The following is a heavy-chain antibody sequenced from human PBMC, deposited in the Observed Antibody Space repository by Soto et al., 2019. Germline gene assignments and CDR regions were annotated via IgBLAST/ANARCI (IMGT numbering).Heavy chain of an antibody. CDR2: IVPMFGTS. CDR1: GGTSTRYA. V-gene: IGHV1-69*06. J-gene: IGHJ4*02. Sequence: ERLVQSGAEVRKPGSSVKVSCKVTGGTSTRYAINWVRQAPGQGLEWMGSIVPMFGTSKYAQKFQGRVTITADTSTNIAYMELRSLRSEDTAVYYCNRGSEYDFWSGYLWGQGTLVSVSS. D-gene: IGHD3-3*01. CDR3: NRGSEYDFWSGYL.